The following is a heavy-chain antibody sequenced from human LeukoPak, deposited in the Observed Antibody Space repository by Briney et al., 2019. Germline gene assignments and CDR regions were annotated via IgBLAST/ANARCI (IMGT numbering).Heavy chain of an antibody. CDR3: ARVLARYGNLDY. D-gene: IGHD1-14*01. CDR2: INPNSGGT. Sequence: ASVKVSCMASGYTFTDYYIHWVRQAPGQGLEWMGWINPNSGGTNYTQKFQGRVTMTRDTSISTAYLELNRLTSDDTAVYYCARVLARYGNLDYWGQGILVTVSS. CDR1: GYTFTDYY. V-gene: IGHV1-2*02. J-gene: IGHJ4*02.